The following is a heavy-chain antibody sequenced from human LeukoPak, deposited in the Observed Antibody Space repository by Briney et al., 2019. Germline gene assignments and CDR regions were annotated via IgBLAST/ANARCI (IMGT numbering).Heavy chain of an antibody. CDR3: ARDPTDMIVVAADAFDI. Sequence: SVKVSCKASGGTFSSYAISWVRQAPGQGLEWMGRIIPIFGTANYAQKFQGRVTITTDESTSTAYMELSSLRSEDTAVYYCARDPTDMIVVAADAFDIWGQGTMVTVSS. CDR1: GGTFSSYA. D-gene: IGHD3-22*01. J-gene: IGHJ3*02. CDR2: IIPIFGTA. V-gene: IGHV1-69*05.